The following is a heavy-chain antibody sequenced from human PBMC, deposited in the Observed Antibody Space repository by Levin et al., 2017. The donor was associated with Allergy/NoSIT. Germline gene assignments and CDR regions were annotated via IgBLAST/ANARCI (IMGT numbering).Heavy chain of an antibody. Sequence: GGSLRLSCAASGFTFSSYGMHWVRQAPGKGLEWVAVISYDGSNKYYADSVKGRFTISRDNSKNTLYLQMNSLRAEDTAVYYCAKDHAYYYDSSGYQLDYWGQGTLVTVSS. CDR3: AKDHAYYYDSSGYQLDY. CDR1: GFTFSSYG. J-gene: IGHJ4*02. D-gene: IGHD3-22*01. V-gene: IGHV3-30*18. CDR2: ISYDGSNK.